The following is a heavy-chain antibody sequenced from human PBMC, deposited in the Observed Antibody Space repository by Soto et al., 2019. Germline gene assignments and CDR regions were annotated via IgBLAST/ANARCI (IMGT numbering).Heavy chain of an antibody. Sequence: SVKVSCKASGFTFTSSAFQWVRQARGQRLEWIGWIAVGSGYTNYAQRFQDRVTLTRDMSTATTYMELASLGSEDTAVYFCATVHLPPHEFAFAGIVAGAFDYWGQGTPVTVS. D-gene: IGHD3-16*02. V-gene: IGHV1-58*01. CDR2: IAVGSGYT. CDR1: GFTFTSSA. J-gene: IGHJ4*02. CDR3: ATVHLPPHEFAFAGIVAGAFDY.